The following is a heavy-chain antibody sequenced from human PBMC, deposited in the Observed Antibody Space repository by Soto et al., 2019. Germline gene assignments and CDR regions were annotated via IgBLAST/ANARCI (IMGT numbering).Heavy chain of an antibody. CDR2: IYYSGST. CDR3: ARVQTGGTVPPRFDP. J-gene: IGHJ5*02. CDR1: GGSISSGGYY. V-gene: IGHV4-31*03. Sequence: TSETLSLTCTVSGGSISSGGYYWSWIRQHPGKGLEWIGYIYYSGSTYYNPSLKSRVTISVDTSKNQFSLKLSSVTAADTAVYYCARVQTGGTVPPRFDPWGQGTLVTVSS. D-gene: IGHD1-7*01.